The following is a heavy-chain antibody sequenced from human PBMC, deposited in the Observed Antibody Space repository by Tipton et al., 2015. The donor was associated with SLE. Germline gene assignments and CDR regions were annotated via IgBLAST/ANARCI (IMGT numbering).Heavy chain of an antibody. V-gene: IGHV4-34*01. D-gene: IGHD1-26*01. CDR3: VRERKYVVRFRELVAPDL. J-gene: IGHJ3*01. Sequence: TLSLTCAVYGGSFSDYYWSWIRQAPGEGLEWIGEINHTGGTNYNPSLESRVTMSVDTSKNQFSLKLSSVTAAETAMYYCVRERKYVVRFRELVAPDLWGQGTAITVSS. CDR1: GGSFSDYY. CDR2: INHTGGT.